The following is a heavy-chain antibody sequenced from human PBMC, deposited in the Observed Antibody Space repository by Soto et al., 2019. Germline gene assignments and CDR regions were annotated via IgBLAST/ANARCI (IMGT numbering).Heavy chain of an antibody. Sequence: SETLSLTCTVSGGSISSGGYYWSWIRQHPGKGLEWIGYIYYSGSTYYNPSLKSRVTISVDTSKNQFSLKLSSVTAADTAVYYCARVLPARTPFDYWGQGTLVTVSS. V-gene: IGHV4-31*03. CDR3: ARVLPARTPFDY. CDR1: GGSISSGGYY. J-gene: IGHJ4*02. CDR2: IYYSGST. D-gene: IGHD6-6*01.